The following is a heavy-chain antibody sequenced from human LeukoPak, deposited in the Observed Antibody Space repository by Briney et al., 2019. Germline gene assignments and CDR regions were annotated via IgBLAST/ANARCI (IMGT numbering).Heavy chain of an antibody. V-gene: IGHV1-18*01. Sequence: ASVKVSCKASGGAFSSYAISWVRQAPGQGLEWMGGISAYNGNTNYAQKLQGRVTMTTDTSTSTAYMELRSLRSEDTAVYYCASSGKLAAAGTIDYWGQGTLVTVSS. CDR3: ASSGKLAAAGTIDY. CDR1: GGAFSSYA. CDR2: ISAYNGNT. J-gene: IGHJ4*02. D-gene: IGHD6-13*01.